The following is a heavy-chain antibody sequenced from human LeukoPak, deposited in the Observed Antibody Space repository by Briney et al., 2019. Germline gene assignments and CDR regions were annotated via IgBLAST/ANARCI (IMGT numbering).Heavy chain of an antibody. CDR2: IKQDGSEK. CDR1: GFTFSSYL. V-gene: IGHV3-7*01. D-gene: IGHD6-19*01. Sequence: PGGSLRLSCAASGFTFSSYLMSWVRQAPGKGLEWVANIKQDGSEKYYVDSVKGRFTISRDNAKNSLYLQMNSLRAEDTAVYYCARDNADIAVAVRYYWGQGTLVTVSS. J-gene: IGHJ4*02. CDR3: ARDNADIAVAVRYY.